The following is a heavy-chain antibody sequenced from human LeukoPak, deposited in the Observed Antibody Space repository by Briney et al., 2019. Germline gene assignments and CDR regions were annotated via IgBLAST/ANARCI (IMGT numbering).Heavy chain of an antibody. CDR1: GFTFSDYT. CDR2: ISSSGRFI. CDR3: VRETHTMGPSFDN. Sequence: PGGSLRLSCAASGFTFSDYTLNWVRQAPGKGLEWVSSISSSGRFIYYADSLKGRFTISRDNDKESVHLQMVSLRAEDTAVYYCVRETHTMGPSFDNWGQGTLVTVSS. D-gene: IGHD5-24*01. J-gene: IGHJ4*02. V-gene: IGHV3-21*01.